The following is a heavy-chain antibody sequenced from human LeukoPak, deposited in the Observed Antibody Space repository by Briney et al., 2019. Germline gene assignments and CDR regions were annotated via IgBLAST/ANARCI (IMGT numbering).Heavy chain of an antibody. D-gene: IGHD3-16*01. CDR2: INPNSGGT. CDR1: GYTFTGYY. CDR3: ARAPPRGIAWFDP. Sequence: ASVKVSCKASGYTFTGYYMHWVRQAPGQGLQWLGWINPNSGGTNYAQTFQGRVTMTRDTSISTAYMELSRLRSDDTAVYYCARAPPRGIAWFDPWGQGTRVTVSS. J-gene: IGHJ5*02. V-gene: IGHV1-2*02.